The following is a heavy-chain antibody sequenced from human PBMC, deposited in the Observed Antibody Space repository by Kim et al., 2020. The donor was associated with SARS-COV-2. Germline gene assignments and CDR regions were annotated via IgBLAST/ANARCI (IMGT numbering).Heavy chain of an antibody. J-gene: IGHJ4*02. Sequence: SETLSLTCTVSGGSISNYYWSWIRQPPGKGLEWIGFIYYSGSTNYNPSLKCRVTMSVDTSKNQFSLKLSSVTAADTAVYYCATGGARGYSSDYWGQGTLVTVSS. D-gene: IGHD5-18*01. CDR2: IYYSGST. V-gene: IGHV4-59*01. CDR3: ATGGARGYSSDY. CDR1: GGSISNYY.